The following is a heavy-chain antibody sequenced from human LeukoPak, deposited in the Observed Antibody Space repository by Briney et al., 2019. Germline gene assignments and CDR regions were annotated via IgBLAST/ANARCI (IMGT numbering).Heavy chain of an antibody. CDR2: FDPEDGET. J-gene: IGHJ5*02. Sequence: SVKVSCKVSGYTLTELSMHWVRQAPGKGLEWMGGFDPEDGETIYAQKFQGRVTMTEDTSTDTAYMELSSLRSEDTAVYYCATAQRALEYSSSNWFDPWGQGTLVTVSS. CDR3: ATAQRALEYSSSNWFDP. V-gene: IGHV1-24*01. D-gene: IGHD6-6*01. CDR1: GYTLTELS.